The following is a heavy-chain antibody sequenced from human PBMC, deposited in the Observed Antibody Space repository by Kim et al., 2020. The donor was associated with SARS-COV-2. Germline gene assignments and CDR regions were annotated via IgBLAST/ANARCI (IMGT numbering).Heavy chain of an antibody. J-gene: IGHJ5*02. Sequence: GGSLRLSCAASGFTFSSYSMNWVRQAPGKGLEWVSSISSSSYIYYADSVKGRFTISRDNAKNSLYLQMNSLRAEDTAVYYCARPKGIAVFPFDPWGQGTLVTVSS. V-gene: IGHV3-21*01. CDR1: GFTFSSYS. CDR2: ISSSSYI. CDR3: ARPKGIAVFPFDP. D-gene: IGHD6-19*01.